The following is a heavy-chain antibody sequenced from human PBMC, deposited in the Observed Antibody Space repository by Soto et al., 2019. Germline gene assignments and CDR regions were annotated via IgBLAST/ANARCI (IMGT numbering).Heavy chain of an antibody. J-gene: IGHJ4*02. CDR2: ISYDGSNK. D-gene: IGHD2-15*01. CDR1: GFTFSSYG. V-gene: IGHV3-30*18. Sequence: QVQLVESGGGVVQPGRSLRLSCAASGFTFSSYGMHWVRQAPGKGQEWVAVISYDGSNKYYADSVKGRFTISRDNSKNTLYLQMNSLRAEDTAVYYCAKGVVVAAMIDYWGQGTLVTVSS. CDR3: AKGVVVAAMIDY.